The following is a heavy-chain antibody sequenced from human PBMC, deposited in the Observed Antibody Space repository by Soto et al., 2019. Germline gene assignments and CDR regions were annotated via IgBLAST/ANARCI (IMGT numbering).Heavy chain of an antibody. V-gene: IGHV5-10-1*01. J-gene: IGHJ4*02. CDR1: GYSFAGYW. CDR2: IDPSDSQT. D-gene: IGHD3-22*01. CDR3: ARQIYDSDTGPNCKYYFDS. Sequence: PVESLMISCKGSGYSFAGYWITWVRQKPGKGLEWMGRIDPSDSQTYYSPSFRGHVTISVTKSITTVFLQWSSLRASDTAMYYCARQIYDSDTGPNCKYYFDSWGQGTPVTVSS.